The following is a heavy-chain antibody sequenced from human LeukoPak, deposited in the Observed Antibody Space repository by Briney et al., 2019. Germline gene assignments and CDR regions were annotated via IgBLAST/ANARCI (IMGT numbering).Heavy chain of an antibody. D-gene: IGHD2-8*02. Sequence: GGSLRLSCAASGFTFSSYAMHWVRQAPGKGLEWVAVISYDGSNKYYADSVKGRFTLSRDNSKNTLYLQMNSLRAEDTAVYYCARDKTLVYWGQGTLVTVSS. CDR2: ISYDGSNK. CDR3: ARDKTLVY. CDR1: GFTFSSYA. J-gene: IGHJ4*02. V-gene: IGHV3-30-3*01.